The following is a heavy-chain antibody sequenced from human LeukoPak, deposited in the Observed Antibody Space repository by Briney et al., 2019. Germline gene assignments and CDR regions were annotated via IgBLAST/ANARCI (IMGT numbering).Heavy chain of an antibody. D-gene: IGHD6-13*01. J-gene: IGHJ4*02. CDR2: IYYSGST. Sequence: KPSETLSLTCTVSGGSISSYYWSWIRQPPGKGLEWIGYIYYSGSTNYNPSLKSRVTISVDTSKNQFSLKLSSVTAADTAVYYCARTGIAAAGEIDYWGQGTLVTVSS. CDR3: ARTGIAAAGEIDY. CDR1: GGSISSYY. V-gene: IGHV4-59*01.